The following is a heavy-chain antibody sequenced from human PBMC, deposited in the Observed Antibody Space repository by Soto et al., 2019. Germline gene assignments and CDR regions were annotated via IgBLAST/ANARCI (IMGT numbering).Heavy chain of an antibody. CDR2: TYYRSKWYN. J-gene: IGHJ5*02. V-gene: IGHV6-1*01. D-gene: IGHD1-7*01. Sequence: TLSLTCAISGDSVSSTSAAWNWIRQSPSRGLEWLGRTYYRSKWYNDYAVSVKSRISINPDTSKNQFSLQLNSVTPEDTAVYYCARDHELFDEGWFDPWGQGTLVTVSS. CDR1: GDSVSSTSAA. CDR3: ARDHELFDEGWFDP.